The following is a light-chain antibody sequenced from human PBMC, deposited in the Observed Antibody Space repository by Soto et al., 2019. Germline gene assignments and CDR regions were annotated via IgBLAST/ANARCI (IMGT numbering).Light chain of an antibody. J-gene: IGLJ1*01. Sequence: QSVLTQPASVSGSPGQSITISCTGTSSDIGGYNFVSWYQHHPGKAPRLMIFGVSDRPSGVSDRFSGSKSGNTASLTISGLQAHYEADDHCSSDTSSTTPSVCATGTKVTFL. CDR3: SSDTSSTTPSV. V-gene: IGLV2-14*03. CDR1: SSDIGGYNF. CDR2: GVS.